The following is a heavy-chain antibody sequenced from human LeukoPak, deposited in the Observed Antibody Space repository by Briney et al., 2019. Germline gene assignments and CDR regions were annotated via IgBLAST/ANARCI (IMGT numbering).Heavy chain of an antibody. CDR2: IRSKANSYAT. D-gene: IGHD6-19*01. CDR1: GFTFSGSA. V-gene: IGHV3-73*01. CDR3: TRHAPGIAVAVLDY. J-gene: IGHJ4*02. Sequence: PGGSLRLSCAASGFTFSGSAMHWVRQASGKGPEWVGRIRSKANSYATAYAASVKGRLTISRDDSKNTAYLQMNSLKTEDTAVYYCTRHAPGIAVAVLDYWGQGTLVTVSS.